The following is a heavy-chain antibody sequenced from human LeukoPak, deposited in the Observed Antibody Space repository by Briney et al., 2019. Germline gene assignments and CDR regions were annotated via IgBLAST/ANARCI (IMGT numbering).Heavy chain of an antibody. Sequence: DSVKVSCKASGYTFTGYYMQWVRQAAGQGLEWMGWINPNSGGTNYAQKFQGRVTMTGDTSISTAYMELSRLRSADAAVYYCAREEDSDDAPRYWGQGTLVTVSS. D-gene: IGHD2-15*01. CDR3: AREEDSDDAPRY. V-gene: IGHV1-2*02. CDR1: GYTFTGYY. J-gene: IGHJ4*02. CDR2: INPNSGGT.